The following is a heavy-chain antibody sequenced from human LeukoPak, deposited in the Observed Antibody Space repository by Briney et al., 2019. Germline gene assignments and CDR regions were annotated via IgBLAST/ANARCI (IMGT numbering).Heavy chain of an antibody. V-gene: IGHV4-34*01. CDR2: INHSGST. D-gene: IGHD3-22*01. J-gene: IGHJ3*02. CDR1: GGSFSGYY. CDR3: ARDSYDSSGYRRAFDI. Sequence: SETLSLTCAVYGGSFSGYYWSWIRQPPGKGLEWIGEINHSGSTNYNPSLKSRVTISVDTSKNQFSLKLSSVTAADTAVYYCARDSYDSSGYRRAFDIWGQGTMVTVSS.